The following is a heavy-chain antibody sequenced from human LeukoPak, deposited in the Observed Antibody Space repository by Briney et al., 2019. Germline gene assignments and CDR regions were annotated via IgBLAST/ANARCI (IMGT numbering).Heavy chain of an antibody. V-gene: IGHV4-59*01. CDR3: ARGGYYFDY. Sequence: SETLSLTCTVSGGSISSYYWSWIRQPPGKGLEWIGYICYSGSTKYNPSLKSRVTISVDTSKNQFSLKLSSVTAADTAVYYCARGGYYFDYWGQGSLVTVSS. CDR1: GGSISSYY. CDR2: ICYSGST. D-gene: IGHD3-10*01. J-gene: IGHJ4*02.